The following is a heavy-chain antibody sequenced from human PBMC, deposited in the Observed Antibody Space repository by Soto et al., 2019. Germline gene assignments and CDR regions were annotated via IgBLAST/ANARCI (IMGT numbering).Heavy chain of an antibody. Sequence: QVQLVESGGGVVQPGRSLRLSCAASGFTFSSYGMHWVRQAPGKGLEWVAVVLYDGRNKYYADSVKGRFTISRDNSKNTVYTQMNSLRAEDTAVYYCAKAGYYDSSGYYELDYWGQGTLVTVSS. CDR3: AKAGYYDSSGYYELDY. CDR2: VLYDGRNK. J-gene: IGHJ4*02. V-gene: IGHV3-30*18. CDR1: GFTFSSYG. D-gene: IGHD3-22*01.